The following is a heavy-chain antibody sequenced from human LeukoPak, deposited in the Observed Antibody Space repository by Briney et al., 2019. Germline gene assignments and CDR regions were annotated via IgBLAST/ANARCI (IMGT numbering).Heavy chain of an antibody. CDR2: INVDGSDT. D-gene: IGHD3-16*01. Sequence: GGSLRLSCAASGFTFTTYWMYWVRQAPGKGLVCIPRINVDGSDTAYADSVKGRFTISRDNAKSTLYLQMNSLRAEDTAVYYCARELGRTIGGGGGEEYFDYWGQGTLVTVSS. CDR1: GFTFTTYW. J-gene: IGHJ4*02. CDR3: ARELGRTIGGGGGEEYFDY. V-gene: IGHV3-74*01.